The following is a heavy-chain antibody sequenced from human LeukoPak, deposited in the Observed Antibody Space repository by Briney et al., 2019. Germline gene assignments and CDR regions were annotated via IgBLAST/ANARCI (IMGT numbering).Heavy chain of an antibody. CDR1: GFTFSIYS. CDR3: AKPGYSSGWVDY. V-gene: IGHV3-48*04. D-gene: IGHD6-19*01. Sequence: GGSLRLSCAASGFTFSIYSMNWVRQAPGKGLEWVSYITSISSPIYYADSVKGRFTISRDNAKNSLYLQMNSLRAEDTAVYYCAKPGYSSGWVDYWGQGTLVTVSS. J-gene: IGHJ4*02. CDR2: ITSISSPI.